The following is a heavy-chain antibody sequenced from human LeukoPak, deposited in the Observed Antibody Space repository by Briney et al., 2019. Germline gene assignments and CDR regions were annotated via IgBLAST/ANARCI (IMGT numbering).Heavy chain of an antibody. J-gene: IGHJ6*03. CDR3: AEHWGKTYYYGSGSPPAYYYYMDV. CDR1: GFTFDDDA. D-gene: IGHD3-10*01. Sequence: GGSLRLSCAASGFTFDDDAMHWVRQAPGKGLEWVSLISWDGGSTYYADSVKGRFTISRDNSKNSLYLQMYSLRAEDTALYDCAEHWGKTYYYGSGSPPAYYYYMDVWGKGTTVTVSS. CDR2: ISWDGGST. V-gene: IGHV3-43D*04.